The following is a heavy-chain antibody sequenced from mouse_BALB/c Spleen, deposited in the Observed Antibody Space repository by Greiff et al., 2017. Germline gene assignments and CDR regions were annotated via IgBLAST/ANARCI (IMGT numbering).Heavy chain of an antibody. CDR2: INPGSGGT. V-gene: IGHV1-54*01. D-gene: IGHD1-1*02. CDR3: ARYGYGGAWFAY. J-gene: IGHJ3*01. CDR1: GYAFTNYL. Sequence: QVQLQQSGAELVRPGTSVKVSCKASGYAFTNYLIEWVKQRPGQGLEWIGVINPGSGGTNYNEKFKGKATLTADKSSSTAYMQLSSLTSDDSAVYFCARYGYGGAWFAYWGQGTLVTVSA.